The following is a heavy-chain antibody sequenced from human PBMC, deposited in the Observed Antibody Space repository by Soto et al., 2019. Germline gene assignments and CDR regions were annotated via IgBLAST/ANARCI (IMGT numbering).Heavy chain of an antibody. Sequence: SETLSLTYNVSGGSIKSYYWNWIRQPPGKGLEWIAYIYYNGNTDSNPSLESRVTISLDTPKNQLSLKLSSVTAADTAVYYCARGYHRYRYANFVYWGQGILVTVSS. CDR2: IYYNGNT. V-gene: IGHV4-59*01. CDR1: GGSIKSYY. J-gene: IGHJ4*02. D-gene: IGHD5-18*01. CDR3: ARGYHRYRYANFVY.